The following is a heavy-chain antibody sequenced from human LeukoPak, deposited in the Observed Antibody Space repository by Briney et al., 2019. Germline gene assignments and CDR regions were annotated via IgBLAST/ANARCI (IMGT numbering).Heavy chain of an antibody. Sequence: GASVKVSCTASGYRFTNYGIGWVRQAPGQGLEWMGWMHANTDDTNYAQKFQGRVTLTTDTSTSTAYMELRSLRSDDTAVYYCARDSDFIWTIWGQGTVVTVSS. J-gene: IGHJ3*02. D-gene: IGHD3-16*01. CDR2: MHANTDDT. CDR1: GYRFTNYG. CDR3: ARDSDFIWTI. V-gene: IGHV1-18*01.